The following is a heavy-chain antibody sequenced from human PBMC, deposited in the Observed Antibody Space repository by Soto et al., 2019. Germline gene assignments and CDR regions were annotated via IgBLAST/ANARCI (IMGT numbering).Heavy chain of an antibody. CDR2: IYYSGST. V-gene: IGHV4-39*01. J-gene: IGHJ4*02. Sequence: QLQLQESGPGLVKPSETLSLTCTVSGGSISSSSYYWGWIRQPPGKGLEWIGSIYYSGSTYYNPSLTSRVTIAVDTSKNQFSLKLSSVTAAGTAVYYCARQNSYGSNYFDYWGQGTLVTVSS. CDR1: GGSISSSSYY. CDR3: ARQNSYGSNYFDY. D-gene: IGHD5-18*01.